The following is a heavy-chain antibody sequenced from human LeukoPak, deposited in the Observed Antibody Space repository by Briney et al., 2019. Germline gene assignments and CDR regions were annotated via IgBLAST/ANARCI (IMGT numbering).Heavy chain of an antibody. CDR2: IEQDGSEK. J-gene: IGHJ4*02. V-gene: IGHV3-7*01. CDR3: ARHIPQGNNYFDC. Sequence: LSGGSLRLSCAASGFTFSNYLMGWVRQAPGKGLEWVANIEQDGSEKYYVDSVKGRFTISRDNAKNALSLQMNSLRVEDTAVYYCARHIPQGNNYFDCWGQGTLVTVSS. CDR1: GFTFSNYL. D-gene: IGHD1/OR15-1a*01.